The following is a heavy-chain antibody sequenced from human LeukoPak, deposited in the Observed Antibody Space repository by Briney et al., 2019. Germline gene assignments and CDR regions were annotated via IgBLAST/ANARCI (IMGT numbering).Heavy chain of an antibody. CDR2: IGTAGDT. J-gene: IGHJ4*02. CDR3: ARSAGTGNFDY. V-gene: IGHV3-13*01. Sequence: PGGSLRLFCAASGFTFSSYDMHWVRQATGKGLEWVSAIGTAGDTYYPGSVKGRFTISRENAKNSLYLQMNSLRAGDTAVYYCARSAGTGNFDYWGQGTLVTVSS. D-gene: IGHD6-13*01. CDR1: GFTFSSYD.